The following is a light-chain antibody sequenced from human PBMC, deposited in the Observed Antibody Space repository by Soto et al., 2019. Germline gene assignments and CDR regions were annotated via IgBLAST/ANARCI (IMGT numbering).Light chain of an antibody. V-gene: IGLV2-14*03. J-gene: IGLJ1*01. CDR3: SSYTTSSTLGYV. Sequence: QAVLTQPASVSGSPGQSITISCTGTSSDVGGYNYVSWYQQHPGKAPKLIIYDVSNRPSGVSDRFSGSKSGNTASLTISGLQAEDEADYYCSSYTTSSTLGYVFGTGTKLTVL. CDR2: DVS. CDR1: SSDVGGYNY.